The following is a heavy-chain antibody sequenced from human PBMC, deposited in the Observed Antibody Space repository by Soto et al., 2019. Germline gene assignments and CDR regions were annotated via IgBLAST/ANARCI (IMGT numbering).Heavy chain of an antibody. CDR3: RGEFVVVVAAPGLAV. CDR2: INHSGST. Sequence: SETLSLTCAVYGGSFSGYYWSWIRQPPGKGLEWIGEINHSGSTNYDPSLKSRVTISVDTSKNQFSLKLSSVTAADTAVYYCRGEFVVVVAAPGLAVWGKGTTVPFSP. V-gene: IGHV4-34*01. J-gene: IGHJ6*04. D-gene: IGHD2-15*01. CDR1: GGSFSGYY.